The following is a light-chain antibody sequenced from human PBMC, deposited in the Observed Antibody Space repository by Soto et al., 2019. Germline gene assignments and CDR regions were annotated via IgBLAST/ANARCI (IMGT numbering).Light chain of an antibody. CDR2: EVS. CDR3: SSYAGSSNYV. J-gene: IGLJ1*01. CDR1: RSDVGGYDY. Sequence: QSALTQPPSASGSPGQSVTISCTGTRSDVGGYDYVSWYQQHPGQAPKLMIFEVSQRPSGVPDRFSGSKSGNTASLTVSALLAEDEADYFCSSYAGSSNYVFGTGTKVTVL. V-gene: IGLV2-8*01.